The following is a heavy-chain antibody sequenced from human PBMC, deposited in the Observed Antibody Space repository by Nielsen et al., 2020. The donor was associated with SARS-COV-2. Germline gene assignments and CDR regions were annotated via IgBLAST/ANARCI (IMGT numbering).Heavy chain of an antibody. V-gene: IGHV4-39*07. CDR2: IYYSGST. J-gene: IGHJ4*02. D-gene: IGHD6-13*01. CDR1: GGSISSSSYY. Sequence: SETLSLTCTVSGGSISSSSYYWGWIRQPPGKGLEWIGSIYYSGSTNYNPSLKSRVTISVDTSKNQFSLKLSSVTAADTAVYYCARDNPLSSSWDPTGFDYWGQGTLVTVSS. CDR3: ARDNPLSSSWDPTGFDY.